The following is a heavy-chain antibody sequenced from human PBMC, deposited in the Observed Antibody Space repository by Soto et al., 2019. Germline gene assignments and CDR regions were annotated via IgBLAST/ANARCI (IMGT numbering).Heavy chain of an antibody. Sequence: PSETLSLTCTVSGGSVSSGSHYWSWIRQSPGKGLEWIGYIYNSGITKYNATLKSRVTISVDTSKNQFSLRLISVTAADTAMYFCARGGIIGTPPDYWGQGTQVTVSS. D-gene: IGHD1-7*01. CDR2: IYNSGIT. J-gene: IGHJ4*02. CDR3: ARGGIIGTPPDY. V-gene: IGHV4-61*01. CDR1: GGSVSSGSHY.